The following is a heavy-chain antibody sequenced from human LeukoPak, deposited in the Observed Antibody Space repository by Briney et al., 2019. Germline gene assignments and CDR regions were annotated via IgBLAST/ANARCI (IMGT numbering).Heavy chain of an antibody. J-gene: IGHJ5*02. CDR1: GFTFSSYS. Sequence: GGSLRLSCAASGFTFSSYSMNWARQAPGKGLEWVSSISSSSSYIYYADSVKGRFTISRDNAKNSLYLQMNSLRAEDTAVYYCARDSYGDYNWFDPWGQGTLVTVSS. D-gene: IGHD4-17*01. CDR3: ARDSYGDYNWFDP. CDR2: ISSSSSYI. V-gene: IGHV3-21*01.